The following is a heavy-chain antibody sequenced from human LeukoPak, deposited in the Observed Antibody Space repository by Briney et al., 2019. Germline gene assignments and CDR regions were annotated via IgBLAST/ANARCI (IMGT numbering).Heavy chain of an antibody. CDR1: GYTFTSYG. CDR3: ARGRIMITFGGVIAPCAFDI. V-gene: IGHV1-18*01. CDR2: ISAYNVNT. D-gene: IGHD3-16*02. Sequence: ASVKVSCKASGYTFTSYGISWVRQAPGQGLEWMGWISAYNVNTNYAQKLQGRVTMTTDTSTSTAYMELRSLRSDDTAVYYCARGRIMITFGGVIAPCAFDIWGQGTMVTASS. J-gene: IGHJ3*02.